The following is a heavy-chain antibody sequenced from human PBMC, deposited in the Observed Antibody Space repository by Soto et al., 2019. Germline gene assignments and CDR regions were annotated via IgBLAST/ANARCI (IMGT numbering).Heavy chain of an antibody. CDR1: GGTFSSYA. Sequence: QVPLVQSGAEVKKPGSSVTVSCKASGGTFSSYAIHWVRQAPGQGLEWMGGIIPMYGPAKYAQRFQGRVTITADECTTTVYMELTSLTSQDTAGYYCARVTSMVRGVIDNWFDPWGHGTLVTVSS. D-gene: IGHD3-10*01. J-gene: IGHJ5*02. V-gene: IGHV1-69*01. CDR3: ARVTSMVRGVIDNWFDP. CDR2: IIPMYGPA.